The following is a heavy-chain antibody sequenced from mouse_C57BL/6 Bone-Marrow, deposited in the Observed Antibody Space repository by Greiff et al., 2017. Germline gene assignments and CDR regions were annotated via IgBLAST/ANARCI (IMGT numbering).Heavy chain of an antibody. D-gene: IGHD2-2*01. CDR3: TMVPFDY. Sequence: VQLQQPGAELVRPGASVKLSCTASGFNIKDDYMHWVKQRPEQGLEWIGWIDPENGDTEYASKFQGKATITADTPSNTAYLQLSSLTSEDTAVYYCTMVPFDYWGQGTTLTVSS. CDR2: IDPENGDT. V-gene: IGHV14-4*01. J-gene: IGHJ2*01. CDR1: GFNIKDDY.